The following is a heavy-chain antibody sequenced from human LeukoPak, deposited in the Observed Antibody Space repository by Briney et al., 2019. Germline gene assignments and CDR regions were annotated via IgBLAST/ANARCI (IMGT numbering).Heavy chain of an antibody. Sequence: GGSLRFSCAASGFTFSTYAMGWVRQAPGKGLEWVSSIKGGGGDPFYADSVNGRFTISRDNSEKTLFLLLDSLRAEDTAVYYCAKGGHDYNPFYWWGQGTLVTVSS. CDR1: GFTFSTYA. CDR2: IKGGGGDP. CDR3: AKGGHDYNPFYW. V-gene: IGHV3-23*01. J-gene: IGHJ4*02. D-gene: IGHD4-11*01.